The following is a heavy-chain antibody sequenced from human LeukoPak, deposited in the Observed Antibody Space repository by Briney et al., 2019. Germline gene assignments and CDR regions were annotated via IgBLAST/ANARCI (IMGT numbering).Heavy chain of an antibody. CDR1: GFTFSSYN. D-gene: IGHD2-15*01. Sequence: GGSLRLSCAASGFTFSSYNMNWVRQAPGKGLEWVSSISPSSSYIYYADSVKGRFTISRDNAKNSLYLQMDSLRAEDTAVYYCARGALDAATPFDSWGQGTLVTVSS. CDR3: ARGALDAATPFDS. J-gene: IGHJ5*01. V-gene: IGHV3-21*01. CDR2: ISPSSSYI.